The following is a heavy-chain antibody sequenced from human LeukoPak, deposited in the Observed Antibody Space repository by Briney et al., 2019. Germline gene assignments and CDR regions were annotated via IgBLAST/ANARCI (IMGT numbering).Heavy chain of an antibody. J-gene: IGHJ2*01. CDR1: SGSMNNHY. Sequence: SETLSLTCTVSSGSMNNHYWSWIRQPPGKGLEWVGYIYYSGSTNYNPSLKSRVTISVDTSKNQFSLSLNSVTAADTAVYFCARYILTVTGCWYFDLWGRGTLVTVSS. CDR3: ARYILTVTGCWYFDL. V-gene: IGHV4-59*08. D-gene: IGHD3-9*01. CDR2: IYYSGST.